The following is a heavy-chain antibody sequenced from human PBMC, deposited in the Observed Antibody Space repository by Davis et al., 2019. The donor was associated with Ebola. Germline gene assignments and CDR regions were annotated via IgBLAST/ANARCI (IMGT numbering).Heavy chain of an antibody. J-gene: IGHJ4*02. CDR1: GFTFSDYW. Sequence: GESLKISCAASGFTFSDYWMHWVRQAPGKGLVWVSRINSDGSSTNYADSVKGRFTISRDNAKNTLYLQMNSLRAEDTAVYYCAKSPLSSGWLYFDYWGQGTLVTVSS. CDR2: INSDGSST. CDR3: AKSPLSSGWLYFDY. D-gene: IGHD6-19*01. V-gene: IGHV3-74*01.